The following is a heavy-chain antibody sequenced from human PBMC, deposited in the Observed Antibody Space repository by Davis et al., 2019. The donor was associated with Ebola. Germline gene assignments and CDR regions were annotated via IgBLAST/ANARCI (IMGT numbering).Heavy chain of an antibody. CDR2: IIPIFGTA. J-gene: IGHJ4*02. CDR1: GYTFTGHF. Sequence: ASVKVSCKTSGYTFTGHFMHWVRQAPGQGLEWMGGIIPIFGTANYAQKFQGRVTMTRDTSTSTVYMELSSLRSEDTAVYYCAREPYSGSYSFDYWGQGTLVTVSS. V-gene: IGHV1-46*01. CDR3: AREPYSGSYSFDY. D-gene: IGHD1-26*01.